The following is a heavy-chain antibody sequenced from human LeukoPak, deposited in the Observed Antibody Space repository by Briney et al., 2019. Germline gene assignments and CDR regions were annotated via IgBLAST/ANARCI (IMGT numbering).Heavy chain of an antibody. CDR3: ATTGGDIYYYMDV. CDR1: GYTFTSYG. J-gene: IGHJ6*03. Sequence: GASVKVSCKASGYTFTSYGFSWVRQAPGQGLEWMGWINPYNGDTSYAQKFQGRVALTTDTSTSTTYMELSSLKSEDTAVYYCATTGGDIYYYMDVWGKGTTVTISS. CDR2: INPYNGDT. V-gene: IGHV1-18*01. D-gene: IGHD3-16*01.